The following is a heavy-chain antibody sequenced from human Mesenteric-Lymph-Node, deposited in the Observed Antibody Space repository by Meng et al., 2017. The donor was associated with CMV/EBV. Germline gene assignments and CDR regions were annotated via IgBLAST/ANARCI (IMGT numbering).Heavy chain of an antibody. D-gene: IGHD3-10*01. CDR3: TTDRGWFGDNYFDY. V-gene: IGHV3-15*01. Sequence: GGSLRLSCAASGFTFSNAWMSWVRQAPGKGLEWVGRIKSKTDGGTTDYAAPVKGRFTISRDDSKNTLYLQMNSLKTEDTAVYYCTTDRGWFGDNYFDYWGQGTLVTVSS. CDR2: IKSKTDGGTT. CDR1: GFTFSNAW. J-gene: IGHJ4*02.